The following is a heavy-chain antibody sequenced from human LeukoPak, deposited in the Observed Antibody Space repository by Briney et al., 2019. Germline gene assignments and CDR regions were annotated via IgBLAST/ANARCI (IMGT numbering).Heavy chain of an antibody. CDR3: ARDPPLWAPSGSWIDY. D-gene: IGHD6-13*01. Sequence: GGSLRLSCAASGFTVSSNYMSWVRQAPGKGLEWVSVIYSGGSTYYADSVKGRFTISRDNSKNTLYLQMNSLRAGDTAVYYCARDPPLWAPSGSWIDYWGQGTLVTVSS. J-gene: IGHJ4*02. CDR1: GFTVSSNY. CDR2: IYSGGST. V-gene: IGHV3-66*02.